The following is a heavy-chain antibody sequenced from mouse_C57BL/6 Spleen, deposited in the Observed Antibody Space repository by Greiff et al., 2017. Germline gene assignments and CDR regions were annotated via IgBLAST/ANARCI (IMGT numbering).Heavy chain of an antibody. Sequence: VKLQQPGAELVRPGSSVKLSCKASGYTFTSYWMHWVKQRPIQGLEWIGNIDPSDSETHYNQKFKDKATLTVDKSSSTAYMQLSSLTSEDSAVYYCARRAWDGYYFDYWGQGTTLTVSS. V-gene: IGHV1-52*01. CDR2: IDPSDSET. J-gene: IGHJ2*01. D-gene: IGHD4-1*01. CDR1: GYTFTSYW. CDR3: ARRAWDGYYFDY.